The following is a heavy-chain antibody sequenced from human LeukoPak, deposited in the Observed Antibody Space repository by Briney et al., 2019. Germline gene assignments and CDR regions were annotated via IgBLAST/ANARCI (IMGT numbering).Heavy chain of an antibody. CDR3: AKDLGDSYGHEIFDY. CDR1: GFTLSSYA. Sequence: PGGSPRLSCVASGFTLSSYAMSWVRQAPGKGLEWVSLISGSDYSTYYADSVKGRFTISRENSKNTLYLQMNSLRAEDTAVYYCAKDLGDSYGHEIFDYRGQGTLVTVSS. J-gene: IGHJ4*02. D-gene: IGHD5-18*01. V-gene: IGHV3-23*01. CDR2: ISGSDYST.